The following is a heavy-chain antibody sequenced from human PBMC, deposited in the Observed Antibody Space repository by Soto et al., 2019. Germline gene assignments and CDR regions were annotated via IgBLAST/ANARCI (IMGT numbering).Heavy chain of an antibody. CDR1: GDSVSSNSAA. Sequence: SPTLSLTCAISGDSVSSNSAAWNWIRQSPSRGLEWLGRTYYRSKWYNDYAVSVKSRITINPDTSKNQFSLQLNSVTPEDTAVYYCARNLAAAADYYYYYMDVWGKGTTVTVSS. D-gene: IGHD6-25*01. V-gene: IGHV6-1*01. CDR3: ARNLAAAADYYYYYMDV. CDR2: TYYRSKWYN. J-gene: IGHJ6*03.